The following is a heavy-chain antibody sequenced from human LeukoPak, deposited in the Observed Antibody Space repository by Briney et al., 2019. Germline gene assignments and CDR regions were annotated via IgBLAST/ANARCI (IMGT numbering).Heavy chain of an antibody. CDR3: ARELVEVGATRFFYGMDV. V-gene: IGHV1-46*01. J-gene: IGHJ6*02. Sequence: ASVKVSCKASGYTFTSYYMHWVRQAPAQGLEWMGIINLSGGSTSYAQKFQGRVTMTRDTSTSTVYMEQSSLRSEDTAVYYCARELVEVGATRFFYGMDVWGQGTTVTVSS. D-gene: IGHD1-26*01. CDR2: INLSGGST. CDR1: GYTFTSYY.